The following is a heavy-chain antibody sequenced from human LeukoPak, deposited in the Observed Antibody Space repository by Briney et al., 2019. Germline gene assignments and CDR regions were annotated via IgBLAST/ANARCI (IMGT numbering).Heavy chain of an antibody. CDR2: ISSSSSTI. D-gene: IGHD4-17*01. CDR1: GFTFSSYS. V-gene: IGHV3-48*01. CDR3: ARDQYPTYGPPSDAFDI. J-gene: IGHJ3*02. Sequence: PGGSLRLSCAASGFTFSSYSMNWVRQAPGKGLEWVSYISSSSSTIYYADSVKGRFTISRANAKNSLYLQMNSLRAEDTAVYYCARDQYPTYGPPSDAFDIWGQGTMVTVSS.